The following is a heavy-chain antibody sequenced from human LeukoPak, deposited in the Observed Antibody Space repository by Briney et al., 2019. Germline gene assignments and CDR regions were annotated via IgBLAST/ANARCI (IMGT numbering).Heavy chain of an antibody. V-gene: IGHV3-74*01. Sequence: PGGSLRLSCAASGLTFSSHWMHWVRQAPGKGLVWVSRITNDGSSTTYADSVKGRFTISRDNFKNTLYLQMNSLRTEDTAVYYCARTPSYSSSAPFDYWGQGTLVTVSS. CDR2: ITNDGSST. CDR3: ARTPSYSSSAPFDY. J-gene: IGHJ4*02. D-gene: IGHD3-22*01. CDR1: GLTFSSHW.